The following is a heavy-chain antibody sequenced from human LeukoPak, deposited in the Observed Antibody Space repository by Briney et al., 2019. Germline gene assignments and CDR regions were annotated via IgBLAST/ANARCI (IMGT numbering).Heavy chain of an antibody. CDR3: ARIAPRDYYGSGTYLDY. J-gene: IGHJ4*02. Sequence: GSGPALLKPTQTLTLTCTFSGFSLSTSGMCVRWIRQPPGKALEWLALIDWDDDKYYSTSLKTRLTISKDTSKNQVVLTMTNMDPVDTATYYCARIAPRDYYGSGTYLDYWGQGTLVTVSS. V-gene: IGHV2-70*01. CDR2: IDWDDDK. CDR1: GFSLSTSGMC. D-gene: IGHD3-10*01.